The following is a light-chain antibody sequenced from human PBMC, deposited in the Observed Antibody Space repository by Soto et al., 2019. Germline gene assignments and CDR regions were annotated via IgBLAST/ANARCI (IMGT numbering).Light chain of an antibody. CDR1: SSDVGGYNY. Sequence: QSALTQSASVSGSPGQSITISCTATSSDVGGYNYVSWYQQHPGKAPKLMIYEVSNRPSGVSNRFSGSKSGNTASLTISGLQAEDESDYYCSSYTSSSTLVFGGGTKLTVL. J-gene: IGLJ3*02. CDR2: EVS. V-gene: IGLV2-14*01. CDR3: SSYTSSSTLV.